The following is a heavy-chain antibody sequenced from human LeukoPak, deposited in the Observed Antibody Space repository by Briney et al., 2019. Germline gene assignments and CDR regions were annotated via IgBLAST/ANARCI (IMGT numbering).Heavy chain of an antibody. J-gene: IGHJ4*02. CDR1: GGSISSYY. V-gene: IGHV4-59*01. Sequence: SETLSLTCTVSGGSISSYYWSWIRQPPGKGLKRIGYIYYSGSTNYNPSLKSRVTISVDTSKNQFSLKLSSVTAADTAVYYCARAVRERIRGFYDYVWGSYRYTFDYWGQGTLVTVSS. CDR3: ARAVRERIRGFYDYVWGSYRYTFDY. CDR2: IYYSGST. D-gene: IGHD3-16*02.